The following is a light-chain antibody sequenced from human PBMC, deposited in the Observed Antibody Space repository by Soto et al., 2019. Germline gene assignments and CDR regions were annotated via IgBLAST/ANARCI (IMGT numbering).Light chain of an antibody. V-gene: IGKV3-15*01. CDR2: GAS. CDR3: QQYGSSPGT. Sequence: ERVMTQSPATLSVSPGERATLSCRASQSVSGNLAWYQQKPGQAPRLLIYGASTRATGIPARFSGGWSGTDFTLTISRLESDDFAVYYCQQYGSSPGTFGQGTKVDI. CDR1: QSVSGN. J-gene: IGKJ1*01.